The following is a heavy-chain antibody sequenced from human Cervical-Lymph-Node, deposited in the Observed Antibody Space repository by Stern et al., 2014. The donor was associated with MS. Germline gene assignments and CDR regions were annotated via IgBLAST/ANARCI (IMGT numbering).Heavy chain of an antibody. J-gene: IGHJ6*02. D-gene: IGHD3-22*01. CDR1: GFTFSDYA. Sequence: QVQLVESGGGVVQPGRSLRLSCAASGFTFSDYAMHWVRQAPGKGLEWVAGISDDGNDKDYADSVKGRFTISRDGSKNTLYLHMNSLRAEYTAVYYCAKVYYYDSSDYYEPQYYNGLDVWGQGTTVTVSS. V-gene: IGHV3-30*18. CDR3: AKVYYYDSSDYYEPQYYNGLDV. CDR2: ISDDGNDK.